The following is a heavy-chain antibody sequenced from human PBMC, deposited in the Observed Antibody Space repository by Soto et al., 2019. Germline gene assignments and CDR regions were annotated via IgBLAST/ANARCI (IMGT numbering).Heavy chain of an antibody. CDR2: IYHSGST. CDR3: ARGGIAAYYYYYGMDV. D-gene: IGHD6-13*01. V-gene: IGHV4-31*09. J-gene: IGHJ6*02. Sequence: SETLSLTCTVAGGSISSGGYYWSWIRQHPGKGLEWIGYIYHSGSTNYNPSLKSRVTISVDKSKNQFSLKLSSVTAADTAVYYCARGGIAAYYYYYGMDVWGQGTTVTVSS. CDR1: GGSISSGGYY.